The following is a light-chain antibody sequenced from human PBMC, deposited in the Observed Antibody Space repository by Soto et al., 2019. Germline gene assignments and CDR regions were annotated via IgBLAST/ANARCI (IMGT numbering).Light chain of an antibody. CDR1: QTISRW. V-gene: IGKV1-5*01. CDR2: TAS. J-gene: IGKJ1*01. Sequence: KMTQSPSTLSVSVGATVTITCRASQTISRWLAWYQQKPGKAPRLLIYTASTLESGVPSRFSASGSGTEFTLTISSLHPEDFATYYCQEYNNYWTFGQGTKVDIK. CDR3: QEYNNYWT.